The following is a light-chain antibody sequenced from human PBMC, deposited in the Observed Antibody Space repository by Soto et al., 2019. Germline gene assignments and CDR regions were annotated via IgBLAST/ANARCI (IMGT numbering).Light chain of an antibody. CDR3: QQYGSSPLT. Sequence: EIVLTQSPGTLSLSPGERATLSCRASQSVSSSYLAWYQQKPGQAPRSLIYGTSTRATGTPDRFSGSGSGTDFTLTISRLEPEDFAVYYCQQYGSSPLTFGGGTKVEIK. J-gene: IGKJ4*01. CDR1: QSVSSSY. CDR2: GTS. V-gene: IGKV3-20*01.